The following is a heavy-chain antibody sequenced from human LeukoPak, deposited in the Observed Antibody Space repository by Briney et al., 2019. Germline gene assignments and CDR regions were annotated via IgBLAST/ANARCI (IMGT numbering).Heavy chain of an antibody. V-gene: IGHV3-21*01. D-gene: IGHD4-17*01. Sequence: PGGSLRLSCAASGFTFSSHGMNWVRQAPGKGLEWVSSISSSSSYIYYADSVKGRFTISRDNAKNSLYLQMNSLRAEDTAVYYCARDYGDLSYYYYYYMDVWGKGTTVTVSS. CDR1: GFTFSSHG. CDR2: ISSSSSYI. J-gene: IGHJ6*03. CDR3: ARDYGDLSYYYYYYMDV.